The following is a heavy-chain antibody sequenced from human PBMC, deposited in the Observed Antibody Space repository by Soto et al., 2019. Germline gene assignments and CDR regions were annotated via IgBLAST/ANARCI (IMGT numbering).Heavy chain of an antibody. CDR2: ISAYNGNT. CDR3: ARDKGSGSYPAPKIYYYYGMDV. J-gene: IGHJ6*02. CDR1: GYTFTSYG. D-gene: IGHD3-10*01. V-gene: IGHV1-18*04. Sequence: GASVKVSCKASGYTFTSYGISWVRQAPGQGLEWMGWISAYNGNTNYAQKLQGRVTMTTDTSTSTAYMELRSLRSDDTAVYYCARDKGSGSYPAPKIYYYYGMDVWGQGTTVTVSS.